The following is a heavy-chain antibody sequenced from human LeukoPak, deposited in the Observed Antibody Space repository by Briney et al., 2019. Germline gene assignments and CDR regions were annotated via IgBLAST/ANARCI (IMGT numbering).Heavy chain of an antibody. CDR1: GFTLTNNW. Sequence: GGSLRLSCAASGFTLTNNWMSWVRQAPGKGLEWVANIKEDGREKHYVGSVKGRFTISRDNAKNSLYLQMNSLRAEGTAVYYCAIETGTADYWGQGIRVTVSS. CDR2: IKEDGREK. D-gene: IGHD1-1*01. V-gene: IGHV3-7*01. CDR3: AIETGTADY. J-gene: IGHJ4*02.